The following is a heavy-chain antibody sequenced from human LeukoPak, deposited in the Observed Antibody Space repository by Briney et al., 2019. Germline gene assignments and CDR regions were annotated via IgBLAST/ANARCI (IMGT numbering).Heavy chain of an antibody. CDR2: ISGSGGST. J-gene: IGHJ5*02. CDR3: AKDRSSSWYGGWFDP. CDR1: GFTFSSYA. Sequence: GGSLRLSCAASGFTFSSYAMSWVRQAPGKGLEWVSAISGSGGSTYYADSVKGRFTISRDNSKNTLYLQMNSLRAEDTAVYYCAKDRSSSWYGGWFDPWGREPWSPSPQ. V-gene: IGHV3-23*01. D-gene: IGHD6-13*01.